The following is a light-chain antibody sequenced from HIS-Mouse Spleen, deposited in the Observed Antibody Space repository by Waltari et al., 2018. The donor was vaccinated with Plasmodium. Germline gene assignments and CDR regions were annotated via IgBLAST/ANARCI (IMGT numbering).Light chain of an antibody. J-gene: IGKJ4*01. CDR2: AAS. CDR3: QQYYSYRLP. CDR1: QGISSY. Sequence: AIRMTQSPSSFSASTGDSVTITCRASQGISSYLAWDQQKPGKAPKLLIYAASTLQSGVPSRFSGSGSGTDFTLTISCLQSEDFATYYCQQYYSYRLPFGGGTKVEIK. V-gene: IGKV1-8*01.